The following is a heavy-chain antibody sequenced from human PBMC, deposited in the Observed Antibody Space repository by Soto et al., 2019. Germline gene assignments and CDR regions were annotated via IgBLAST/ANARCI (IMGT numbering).Heavy chain of an antibody. CDR1: RGSITSSHW. Sequence: PSETLSLTFAVSRGSITSSHWWTWVRQAPGKGLEWIGEIYHTGSSNHSPPLRSRVTISVDKSKDQFSLKLSSVTAADPAVYYCAAHRGPTYGPLDYWGQGILSPSPQ. D-gene: IGHD5-18*01. J-gene: IGHJ4*02. V-gene: IGHV4-4*02. CDR2: IYHTGSS. CDR3: AAHRGPTYGPLDY.